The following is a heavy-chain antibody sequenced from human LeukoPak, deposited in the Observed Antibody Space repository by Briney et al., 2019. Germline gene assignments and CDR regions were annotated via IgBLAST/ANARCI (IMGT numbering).Heavy chain of an antibody. V-gene: IGHV3-21*01. J-gene: IGHJ4*02. D-gene: IGHD3-10*01. Sequence: GGSLRLSCAASGFTFSSYSMNWVRQAPGKGLEWVSSISSSSSYIYYADSVKGRFTISRDNDKNSLYLQMNSLRAEDTAVYYCARDLGRRYYGSGSYFVFGYWGQGTLVTVSS. CDR2: ISSSSSYI. CDR1: GFTFSSYS. CDR3: ARDLGRRYYGSGSYFVFGY.